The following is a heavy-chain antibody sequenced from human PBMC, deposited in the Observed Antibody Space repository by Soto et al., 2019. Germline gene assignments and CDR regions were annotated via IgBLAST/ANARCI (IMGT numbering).Heavy chain of an antibody. CDR3: AAAAPMGGILTGPYAYYYYYGMDV. CDR1: GFTFTSSA. D-gene: IGHD3-9*01. CDR2: IVVGSGNT. J-gene: IGHJ6*02. V-gene: IGHV1-58*01. Sequence: AASVKVSCKASGFTFTSSAVQWVRQARGQRLEWIGWIVVGSGNTNYAQKFQERVTMTRDMSTSTADMELSSLRSEDTAVYYCAAAAPMGGILTGPYAYYYYYGMDVWGQGTTVTVSS.